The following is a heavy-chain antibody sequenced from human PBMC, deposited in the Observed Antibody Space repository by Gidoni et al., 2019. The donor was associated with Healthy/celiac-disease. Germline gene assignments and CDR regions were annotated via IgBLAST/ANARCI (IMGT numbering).Heavy chain of an antibody. J-gene: IGHJ4*02. V-gene: IGHV1-58*01. CDR2: IVVGSGNT. CDR1: GFTFTSSA. Sequence: QMQLVQSGPEVKKPGTSVQVSSQASGFTFTSSAVQWVRQARGQRLEWIGWIVVGSGNTNYAQKFQERVTITRDMSTSTAYMELSSLRSEDTAVYYCAADLGGLWGQGTLVTVSS. CDR3: AADLGGL.